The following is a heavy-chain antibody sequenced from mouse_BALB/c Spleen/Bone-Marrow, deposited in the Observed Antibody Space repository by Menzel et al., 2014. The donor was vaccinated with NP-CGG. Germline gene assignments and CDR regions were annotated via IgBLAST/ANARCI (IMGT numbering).Heavy chain of an antibody. CDR2: INPDSSTI. V-gene: IGHV4-1*02. CDR3: ARGDHWYFDV. CDR1: GFDFSRYW. J-gene: IGHJ1*01. Sequence: EVKLQESGGGLVQPGGSLKLSCAASGFDFSRYWMSWVRQAPGKGLEWICYINPDSSTINYTPSLKDKVIISRDNAKNTLYLQMSRVRSEDTALYYCARGDHWYFDVWGAGTTVTVSS.